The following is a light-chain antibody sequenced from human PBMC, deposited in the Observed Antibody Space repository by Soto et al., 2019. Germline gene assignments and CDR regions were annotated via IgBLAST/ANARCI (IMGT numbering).Light chain of an antibody. Sequence: QSALTQPRSVSGSPGQSVTISCTGTSSDVGGYNYVSWYQQYPGKAPKLMIYDVTKRPSGVPDRFSGSKSGNTASLTISGLQAEDEADFYYCSYAGSYTWVFGGGTKLTVL. J-gene: IGLJ3*02. CDR1: SSDVGGYNY. CDR3: CSYAGSYTWV. V-gene: IGLV2-11*01. CDR2: DVT.